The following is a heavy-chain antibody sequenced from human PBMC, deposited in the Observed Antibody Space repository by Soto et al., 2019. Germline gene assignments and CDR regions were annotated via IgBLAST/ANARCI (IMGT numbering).Heavy chain of an antibody. Sequence: QVQLVQSGAEVKKPGSSVRVSCRSSGDTFSSYIVNWLRLAPGRGLEWMGRVIPVLTTTDYAQNFRGRVTISADRSTNPVYLDLSSLRSDDTAVYYCARRRYCGYDCYHKHYYGIDVWGQGSLVTVAS. V-gene: IGHV1-69*08. J-gene: IGHJ6*02. CDR2: VIPVLTTT. CDR1: GDTFSSYI. D-gene: IGHD2-21*02. CDR3: ARRRYCGYDCYHKHYYGIDV.